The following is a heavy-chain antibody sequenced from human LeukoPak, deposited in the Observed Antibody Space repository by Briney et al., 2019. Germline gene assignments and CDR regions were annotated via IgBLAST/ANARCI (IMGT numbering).Heavy chain of an antibody. CDR1: GYTFTSYD. V-gene: IGHV1-8*01. Sequence: GASVKVSCKASGYTFTSYDINWVRQATGQGLEWMGWMNPNSGNTGYAQKLQGRVTMTTDTSTSTAYMEMRSLRSDDTAVYYCARAPSRERITIFGVETYYYYYMDVWGKGTTVTVSS. CDR2: MNPNSGNT. CDR3: ARAPSRERITIFGVETYYYYYMDV. J-gene: IGHJ6*03. D-gene: IGHD3-3*01.